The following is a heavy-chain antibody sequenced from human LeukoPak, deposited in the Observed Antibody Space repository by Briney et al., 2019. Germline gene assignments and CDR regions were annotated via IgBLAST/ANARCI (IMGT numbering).Heavy chain of an antibody. J-gene: IGHJ4*02. CDR3: ARDLSFGSNYAGY. CDR2: ISSGGSST. V-gene: IGHV3-48*03. Sequence: GGSLRLSCAASGFTFSNYEMNWVRQAPGKGLEWISYISSGGSSTYYADSVKGRFTISRDNAKNSLYLQMNSLRAEDTAIYYWARDLSFGSNYAGYWGQGTLVTVSS. D-gene: IGHD1-26*01. CDR1: GFTFSNYE.